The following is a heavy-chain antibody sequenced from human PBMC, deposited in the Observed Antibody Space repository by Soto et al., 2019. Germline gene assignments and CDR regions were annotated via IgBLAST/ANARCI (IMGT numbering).Heavy chain of an antibody. CDR1: GGSISSSSYY. J-gene: IGHJ5*02. CDR2: IYYSGST. D-gene: IGHD2-15*01. Sequence: SETLSLTCTVSGGSISSSSYYWGWIRQPPGKGLEWIGSIYYSGSTYYNPSLKSRVTISVDTSKNQFSLKLSSVTAADTAVYYCARHSVRVVAATNWFDPWGQGTLVTVSS. V-gene: IGHV4-39*01. CDR3: ARHSVRVVAATNWFDP.